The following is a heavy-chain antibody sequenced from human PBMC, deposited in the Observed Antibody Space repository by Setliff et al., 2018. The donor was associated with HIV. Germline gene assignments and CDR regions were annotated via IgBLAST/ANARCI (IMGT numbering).Heavy chain of an antibody. V-gene: IGHV1-69*05. Sequence: ASVKVSCKASGDIFSSYAISWVRQAPGQGLEWMGGILPIFHTTKYAQKFQGRVTITTDESTTTAYMELSSLRSEDTAMYYCANMDLAMVTPGDDYWCQGTLFTVSS. CDR2: ILPIFHTT. CDR1: GDIFSSYA. J-gene: IGHJ4*02. D-gene: IGHD5-18*01. CDR3: ANMDLAMVTPGDDY.